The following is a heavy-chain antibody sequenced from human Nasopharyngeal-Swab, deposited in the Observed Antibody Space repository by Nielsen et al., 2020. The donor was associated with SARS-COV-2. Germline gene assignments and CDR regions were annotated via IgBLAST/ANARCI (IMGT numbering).Heavy chain of an antibody. D-gene: IGHD4-11*01. CDR1: GYTFTSYG. Sequence: ASVKVSCKASGYTFTSYGINWVRQAPGQGLEWMGWISAYNGNTNYAQKLQGRVTMTRDTSISTAYMELSRLTSDDTAVYYCARRGATTMTTSPFDFWGQGTLVTVSS. CDR2: ISAYNGNT. CDR3: ARRGATTMTTSPFDF. V-gene: IGHV1-18*01. J-gene: IGHJ4*02.